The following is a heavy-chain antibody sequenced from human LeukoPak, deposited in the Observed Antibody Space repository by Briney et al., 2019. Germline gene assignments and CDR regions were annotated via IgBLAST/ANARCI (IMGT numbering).Heavy chain of an antibody. Sequence: GGSLRLSCAASGFTFSSYWMSWVRQAPGKGLEWVANIKQDGSEKYYVDSVKGRFTISRDNAKNSLYLQMNSLRAEDTAVYYCARERQVAWGDYYYMDVWGKGTTVTVSS. J-gene: IGHJ6*03. CDR1: GFTFSSYW. CDR3: ARERQVAWGDYYYMDV. CDR2: IKQDGSEK. D-gene: IGHD5-12*01. V-gene: IGHV3-7*01.